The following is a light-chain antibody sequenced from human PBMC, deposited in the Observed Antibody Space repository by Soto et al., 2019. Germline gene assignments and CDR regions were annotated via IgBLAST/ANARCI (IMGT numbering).Light chain of an antibody. CDR3: QQSYSTPYT. CDR2: AAS. Sequence: DIQMTQSPSSLSASVGDGVTITCRASQTISGYLNWYQQKPGKAPKLLIDAASSLQSGVPSRFSGSGSGTDFALTISSLQPEDYATYSCQQSYSTPYTFGQGTKLEIK. CDR1: QTISGY. J-gene: IGKJ2*01. V-gene: IGKV1-39*01.